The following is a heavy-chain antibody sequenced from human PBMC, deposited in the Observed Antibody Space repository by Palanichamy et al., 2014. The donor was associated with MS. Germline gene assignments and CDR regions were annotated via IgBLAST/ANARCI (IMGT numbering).Heavy chain of an antibody. V-gene: IGHV1-3*01. CDR3: AKSIAARPGDYYYYMDV. J-gene: IGHJ6*03. CDR1: GYTFTSYA. Sequence: QVQLVQSGAEVKKPGASAKVSCKASGYTFTSYAMHWVRQAPGQRLEWMGWINAGNGNTKYSQKFQGRVTITRDTSASTAYMELSSLRSEDTAVYYCAKSIAARPGDYYYYMDVWGKGTTVTVSS. D-gene: IGHD6-6*01. CDR2: INAGNGNT.